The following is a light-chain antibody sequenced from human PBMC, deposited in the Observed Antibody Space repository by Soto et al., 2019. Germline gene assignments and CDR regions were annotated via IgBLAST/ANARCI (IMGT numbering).Light chain of an antibody. CDR3: AARDDSLNGSYV. CDR1: SSNIGSNT. CDR2: SNN. Sequence: QSVLTQPPSASGTPGQRVTISCSGSSSNIGSNTVNWYQQLPGTAPKLLIYSNNQRPSGVPDRFSGSKSGTSASLAISGLQSEDEADYYCAARDDSLNGSYVFGTGTRSPS. V-gene: IGLV1-44*01. J-gene: IGLJ1*01.